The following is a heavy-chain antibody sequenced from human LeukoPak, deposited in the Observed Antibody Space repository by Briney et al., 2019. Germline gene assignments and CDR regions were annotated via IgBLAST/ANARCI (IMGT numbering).Heavy chain of an antibody. Sequence: SVKVSCKASGFTFTSSAMQRVRQARGQRLEWIGWIVVGSGNTNYAQKFQERVTITRDMSTSTAYMELSSLRSEDTAVYYCAAVIGSGGDPGLFDYWGQGTLVTVSS. D-gene: IGHD2-15*01. J-gene: IGHJ4*02. CDR3: AAVIGSGGDPGLFDY. CDR2: IVVGSGNT. CDR1: GFTFTSSA. V-gene: IGHV1-58*02.